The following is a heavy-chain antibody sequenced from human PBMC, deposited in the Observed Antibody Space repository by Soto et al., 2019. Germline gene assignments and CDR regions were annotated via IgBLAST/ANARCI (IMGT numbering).Heavy chain of an antibody. CDR1: GGSISSGGYY. D-gene: IGHD5-18*01. V-gene: IGHV4-31*01. CDR3: ARSGYSYGPNPLLY. J-gene: IGHJ4*02. Sequence: QVQLQESGPGLVKPSQTLSLTCTVSGGSISSGGYYWSWIRQHPGKGLEWIGYIYYSGSTYYNPSLTSQVTISVDTSKNTFSLKLSSVTAADTAVYYCARSGYSYGPNPLLYWGQGTLVTVSS. CDR2: IYYSGST.